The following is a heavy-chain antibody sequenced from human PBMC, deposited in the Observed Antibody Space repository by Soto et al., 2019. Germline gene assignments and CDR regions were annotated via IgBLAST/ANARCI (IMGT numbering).Heavy chain of an antibody. J-gene: IGHJ4*02. CDR1: GVSISSYY. D-gene: IGHD4-17*01. V-gene: IGHV4-59*01. Sequence: SATLSLTSTVSGVSISSYYWSWIRQPPGKGLEWIGYIYYSGSTNYNPSLKSRVTISVDTSKNQFSLKLSSVTAADTAVYYCASGYGDNDYWGQGTLVTVS. CDR2: IYYSGST. CDR3: ASGYGDNDY.